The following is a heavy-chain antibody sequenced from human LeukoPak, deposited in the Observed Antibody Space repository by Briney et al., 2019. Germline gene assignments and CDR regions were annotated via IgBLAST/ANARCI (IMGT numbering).Heavy chain of an antibody. V-gene: IGHV3-7*03. D-gene: IGHD2-2*01. Sequence: GGSLRLSCAASGFTFSSYWMSWVRQAPGQGLEWVANIKQDGSEKYYVDSAKGRFTISRDNAKNSLYLQMNSLRAEDTAVDYCAREVAVPAAPIDYWGQGTLVTVSS. CDR2: IKQDGSEK. CDR1: GFTFSSYW. J-gene: IGHJ4*02. CDR3: AREVAVPAAPIDY.